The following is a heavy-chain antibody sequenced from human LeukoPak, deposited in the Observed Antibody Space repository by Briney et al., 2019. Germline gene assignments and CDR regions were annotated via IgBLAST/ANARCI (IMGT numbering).Heavy chain of an antibody. Sequence: ASVKVSCKASGGTFSSYTISWVRQAPGQGLEWMGRIIPIRGITNYAQKFQGRVTITADKSTSTAYMELSSLRSEDTAVYYCARDLLSAGATLGLGYWGQGTLVTVSS. CDR2: IIPIRGIT. CDR3: ARDLLSAGATLGLGY. D-gene: IGHD1-26*01. CDR1: GGTFSSYT. V-gene: IGHV1-69*04. J-gene: IGHJ4*02.